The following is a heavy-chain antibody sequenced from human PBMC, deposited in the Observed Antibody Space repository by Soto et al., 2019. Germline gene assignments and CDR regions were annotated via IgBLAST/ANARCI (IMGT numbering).Heavy chain of an antibody. CDR2: IYYTGTT. V-gene: IGHV4-59*08. Sequence: SETLSLTCSVSGSPISSYYWGWFRLPPGQGLEWVGYIYYTGTTSYNPSLRGRVTVSLDTSKKQFSLKLRSVTAADTAVYFCARLGGYYQAFDQWGQGALVTVSS. D-gene: IGHD3-22*01. CDR3: ARLGGYYQAFDQ. CDR1: GSPISSYY. J-gene: IGHJ4*01.